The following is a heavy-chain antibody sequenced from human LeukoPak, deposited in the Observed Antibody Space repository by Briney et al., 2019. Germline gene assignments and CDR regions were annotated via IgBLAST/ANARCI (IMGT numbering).Heavy chain of an antibody. V-gene: IGHV3-21*01. J-gene: IGHJ4*02. CDR3: ASSEYSSGWGPN. D-gene: IGHD6-19*01. CDR1: GFTFSSYS. CDR2: ISSSSSYI. Sequence: GGSLRLSCAASGFTFSSYSMNWVRQAPGKGLEWVSSISSSSSYIYYADSVKGRFTISRDNAKNPLYLQMNSLRAEDTAVYYCASSEYSSGWGPNWGQGTLVTVSS.